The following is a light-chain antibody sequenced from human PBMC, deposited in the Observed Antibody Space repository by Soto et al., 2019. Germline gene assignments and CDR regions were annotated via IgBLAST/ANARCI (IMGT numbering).Light chain of an antibody. Sequence: QSVLTQPASVSGSPGQSITISCTGTSSDVGGYNYVSWYQQHPGKAPKLMIYEVSNRPSGVSNRFSGYKSGNTASLTISGLKAEDEADYYCSSYTSSSTINVFAAGTKVTVL. V-gene: IGLV2-14*01. CDR1: SSDVGGYNY. CDR2: EVS. J-gene: IGLJ1*01. CDR3: SSYTSSSTINV.